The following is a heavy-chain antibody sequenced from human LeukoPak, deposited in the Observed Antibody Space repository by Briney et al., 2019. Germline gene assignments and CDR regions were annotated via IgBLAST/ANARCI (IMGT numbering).Heavy chain of an antibody. Sequence: PSQTLSLTCTVSGDSITSGDYFWSWIRQHPGKGLEWIGYVYFRGNSRYNPSLKSRVIMSLDTSKNQFSLNLTSVTAADTAVYFCARDGYVFDAFDIWGRGTMVTVSS. CDR2: VYFRGNS. CDR1: GDSITSGDYF. V-gene: IGHV4-31*03. CDR3: ARDGYVFDAFDI. J-gene: IGHJ3*02. D-gene: IGHD2-2*01.